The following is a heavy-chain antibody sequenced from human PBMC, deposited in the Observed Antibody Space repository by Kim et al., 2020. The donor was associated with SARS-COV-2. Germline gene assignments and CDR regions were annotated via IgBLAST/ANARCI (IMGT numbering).Heavy chain of an antibody. CDR3: ARHGGGSILYVVYDDY. V-gene: IGHV4-39*01. CDR2: IYYSGST. J-gene: IGHJ4*01. CDR1: GGSISSSSYY. D-gene: IGHD2-8*02. Sequence: SETLSLTCTVSGGSISSSSYYWGWIRQPPGKGLEWIGSIYYSGSTYYNPSLKSRVTISVDTSKNQFSLKLSSVTAADTAVYYCARHGGGSILYVVYDDY.